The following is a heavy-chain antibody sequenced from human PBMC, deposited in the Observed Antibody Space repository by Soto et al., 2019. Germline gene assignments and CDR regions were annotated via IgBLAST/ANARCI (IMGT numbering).Heavy chain of an antibody. CDR2: ISYYGSNK. J-gene: IGHJ4*02. CDR1: GFTFSSYG. CDR3: AKVLATISIGFDY. D-gene: IGHD5-12*01. Sequence: QVQLVESGGGVVQPGRSLRLSCAASGFTFSSYGMHWVRQAPGKGLEWVAVISYYGSNKYYADSVKGRFTISRDNSKNSLYLQMNILSAEDTAVYYCAKVLATISIGFDYWGQGTLVTVSS. V-gene: IGHV3-30*18.